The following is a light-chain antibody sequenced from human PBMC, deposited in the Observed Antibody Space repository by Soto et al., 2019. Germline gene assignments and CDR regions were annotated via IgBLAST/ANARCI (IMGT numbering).Light chain of an antibody. CDR2: GNS. V-gene: IGLV1-40*01. Sequence: QSVLTQPPSVSGAPGQRVTISCTGSSSNIGAGYDVHWYQQLPGTAPKVLIYGNSNRPSGVPDRFSGSKSGTSAFLAITGLQADDEADYYCQSYDSSLSGSYVFGTGTKVTVL. CDR3: QSYDSSLSGSYV. J-gene: IGLJ1*01. CDR1: SSNIGAGYD.